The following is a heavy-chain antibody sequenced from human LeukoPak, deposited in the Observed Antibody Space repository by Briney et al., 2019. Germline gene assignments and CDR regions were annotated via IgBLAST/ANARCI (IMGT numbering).Heavy chain of an antibody. CDR2: VLYTGIT. CDR1: GGSISGSDYY. J-gene: IGHJ4*02. D-gene: IGHD4-17*01. V-gene: IGHV4-39*01. Sequence: ASENLFLTCTVSGGSISGSDYYWGWVRQPPGKGLEWIGSVLYTGITNYNPSLKSRLSISVDMSKTQFSLRLSSVTAADTAVYYCARQDYADAFYNWGQGTLVTVSS. CDR3: ARQDYADAFYN.